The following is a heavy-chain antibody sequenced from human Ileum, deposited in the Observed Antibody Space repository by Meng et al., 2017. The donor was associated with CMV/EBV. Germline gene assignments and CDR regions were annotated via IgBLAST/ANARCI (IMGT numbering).Heavy chain of an antibody. Sequence: TFSGVGMRWVRQAPGKALEWLAFIRCDGNSHFCASLMNGRITITNDNSKRTLYLQVNSLPAEDTAVYYCAKGLENYNNYGVNYFDPWGQGTLVTVSS. D-gene: IGHD4-11*01. CDR1: TFSGVG. CDR2: IRCDGNSH. CDR3: AKGLENYNNYGVNYFDP. J-gene: IGHJ5*02. V-gene: IGHV3-30*02.